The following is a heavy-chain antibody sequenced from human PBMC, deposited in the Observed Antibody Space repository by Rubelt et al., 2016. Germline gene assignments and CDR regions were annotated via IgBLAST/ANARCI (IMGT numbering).Heavy chain of an antibody. CDR2: IWYDGSNK. CDR1: GSTFRSYG. D-gene: IGHD1-14*01. V-gene: IGHV3-33*01. J-gene: IGHJ4*02. Sequence: AASGSTFRSYGMNWVRQAPGKGLEWVGVIWYDGSNKYYADSVKGRFTISRDNSKKMLFLQMNSLTAEDTAVYYCARRRTGGVYFDSWGQGTLVTVSS. CDR3: ARRRTGGVYFDS.